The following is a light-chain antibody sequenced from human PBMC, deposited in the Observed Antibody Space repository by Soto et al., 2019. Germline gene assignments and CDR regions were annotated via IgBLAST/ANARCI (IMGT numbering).Light chain of an antibody. V-gene: IGKV1-39*01. CDR1: QRINNF. CDR3: QHYNSYSEA. CDR2: SAS. J-gene: IGKJ1*01. Sequence: DIQMTQSPSSLAASVGDRVTITCRASQRINNFLNWYQQKPGKAPKPLIYSASSLQTGVSSRFSGSGSGTEFTLTISSLQLEDFATYYCQHYNSYSEAFGQGTKVDIK.